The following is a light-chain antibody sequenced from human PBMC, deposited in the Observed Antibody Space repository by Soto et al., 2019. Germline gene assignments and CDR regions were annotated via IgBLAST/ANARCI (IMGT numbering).Light chain of an antibody. CDR2: KAS. V-gene: IGKV1-5*03. CDR3: QQDNRYWT. J-gene: IGKJ1*01. CDR1: QSISSW. Sequence: DIQMTQSPSTLSASVGDRVTITCRASQSISSWLAWYQQKPGKAPKLLIYKASSLESGVPSRFSGSGSGTEFTLTISSLQPDDFATYYCQQDNRYWTFGQGNKVEIK.